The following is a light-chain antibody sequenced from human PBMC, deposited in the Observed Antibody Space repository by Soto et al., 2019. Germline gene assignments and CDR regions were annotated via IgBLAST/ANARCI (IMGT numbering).Light chain of an antibody. V-gene: IGLV2-14*03. Sequence: QSALTQPASVSGSPGQSITISCTGTVSDVGGYDSVSWYQQHPGRAPKLIIYGVNNRPSGVSNRFSASKSADTASLTISGLQAEDEATYYCCSYPTSTTYVFGTGTKVTVL. CDR3: CSYPTSTTYV. J-gene: IGLJ1*01. CDR1: VSDVGGYDS. CDR2: GVN.